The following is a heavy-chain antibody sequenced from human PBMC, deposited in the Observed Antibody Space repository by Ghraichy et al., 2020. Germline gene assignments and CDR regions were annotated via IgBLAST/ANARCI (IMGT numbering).Heavy chain of an antibody. J-gene: IGHJ4*02. D-gene: IGHD3-16*01. CDR2: IYGDGSST. Sequence: GGSLRLSCAASGFTFSHYWMHWVRQAPGKGLVWLSLIYGDGSSTHYADSVKGRFTISRDNANNTLYLQMDSLRPEDTGIYYCVREVGGTVGDDYWGQGTLVTVSS. CDR1: GFTFSHYW. CDR3: VREVGGTVGDDY. V-gene: IGHV3-74*01.